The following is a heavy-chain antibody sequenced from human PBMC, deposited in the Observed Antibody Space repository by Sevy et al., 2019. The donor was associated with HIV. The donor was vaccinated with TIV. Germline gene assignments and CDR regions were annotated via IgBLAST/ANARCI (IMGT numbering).Heavy chain of an antibody. CDR1: GFTVNSNY. J-gene: IGHJ6*02. CDR3: ARDTGGNRYGMDV. D-gene: IGHD2-15*01. CDR2: IYSGGST. Sequence: GGSLRLSCAASGFTVNSNYMSWVRQAPGKGPEWVSVIYSGGSTYYADTVKGRFTISRDNSKNTLYLQMNSLRAEDTAVYYCARDTGGNRYGMDVWGQGTTVTVSS. V-gene: IGHV3-53*01.